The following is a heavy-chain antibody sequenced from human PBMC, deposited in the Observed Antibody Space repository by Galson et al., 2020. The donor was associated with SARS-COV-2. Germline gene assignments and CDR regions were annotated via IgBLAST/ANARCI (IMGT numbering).Heavy chain of an antibody. CDR1: GYSFTSYW. D-gene: IGHD3-10*01. Sequence: GESLKISCKGSGYSFTSYWLGWVRQMPRKGLEWMGIIYPGDSDTRYSPSFQAQVPISADKSISTAYLQWSSLKASDTAMYYCARHGSGSYHSPLSWWGQGTLVTVSS. J-gene: IGHJ4*02. CDR2: IYPGDSDT. CDR3: ARHGSGSYHSPLSW. V-gene: IGHV5-51*01.